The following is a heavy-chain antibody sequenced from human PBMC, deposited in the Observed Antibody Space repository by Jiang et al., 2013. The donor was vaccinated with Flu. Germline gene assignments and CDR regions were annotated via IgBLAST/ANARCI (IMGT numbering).Heavy chain of an antibody. CDR3: ARVFPGRWLGTGYDYYGMDV. D-gene: IGHD6-19*01. J-gene: IGHJ6*02. CDR2: TYYRSKWYS. CDR1: GDSVSSNNAA. Sequence: QTLSLTCAISGDSVSSNNAAWNWIRQSPSRGLEWLGRTYYRSKWYSDYAIFVKSRITINPDTSKNQFSLQLNSVTPEDAAVYFCARVFPGRWLGTGYDYYGMDVVGPRDHGHRLL. V-gene: IGHV6-1*01.